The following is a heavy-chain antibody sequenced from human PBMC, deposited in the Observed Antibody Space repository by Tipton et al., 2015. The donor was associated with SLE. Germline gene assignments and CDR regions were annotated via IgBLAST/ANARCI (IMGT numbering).Heavy chain of an antibody. CDR1: GGSISSYY. Sequence: TLSLTCTVSGGSISSYYWSWVRQPAGKGLEWIGRIYTSGRTNYNPSLKSLVTMSVDTSKNQFSLKLSSWTAADPAVYYCAAYGTFDAFDIWGQGTMVTVSS. CDR3: AAYGTFDAFDI. CDR2: IYTSGRT. V-gene: IGHV4-4*07. J-gene: IGHJ3*02. D-gene: IGHD1-14*01.